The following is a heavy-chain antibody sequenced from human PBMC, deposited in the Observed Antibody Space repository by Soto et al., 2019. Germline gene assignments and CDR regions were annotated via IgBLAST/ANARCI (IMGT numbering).Heavy chain of an antibody. V-gene: IGHV4-31*03. Sequence: SETLSLTCTVSGGSISSGGYYWSWIRQHPGKGLEWIGYIYYSGSTYYNPSLKSRVTISVDTSKNQFSLKLSSVTAADTAVYYCAREEGYRHRLSYFDLWGRGTLVTVSS. J-gene: IGHJ2*01. CDR3: AREEGYRHRLSYFDL. CDR2: IYYSGST. CDR1: GGSISSGGYY. D-gene: IGHD2-2*02.